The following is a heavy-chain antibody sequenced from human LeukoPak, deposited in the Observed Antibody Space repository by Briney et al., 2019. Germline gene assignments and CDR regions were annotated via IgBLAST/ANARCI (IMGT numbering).Heavy chain of an antibody. CDR3: ARVIAAAGRVNWFDP. CDR1: GGSISGYY. J-gene: IGHJ5*02. Sequence: SETLSLTCTVSGGSISGYYWNWIRQPPGKGLEWIGYIYYSGSTNYNPSLKSRVTISVDTSKNQFSLKLSSVTAADTAVYYCARVIAAAGRVNWFDPWGQGTLVTVSS. CDR2: IYYSGST. V-gene: IGHV4-59*12. D-gene: IGHD6-13*01.